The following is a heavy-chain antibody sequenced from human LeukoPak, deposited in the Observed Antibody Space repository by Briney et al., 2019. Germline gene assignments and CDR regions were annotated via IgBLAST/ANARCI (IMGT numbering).Heavy chain of an antibody. J-gene: IGHJ5*02. D-gene: IGHD5-12*01. CDR3: ARDLGLRGST. Sequence: GGSLRLSCEASGLTFSNSWMHWVRQVPGKGLVWVSRMYGDMRDISYADSVKGRFTISRDNAKNTVYLQMNSLRGEDTAVYYCARDLGLRGSTWGQGTLITVSS. CDR1: GLTFSNSW. V-gene: IGHV3-74*01. CDR2: MYGDMRDI.